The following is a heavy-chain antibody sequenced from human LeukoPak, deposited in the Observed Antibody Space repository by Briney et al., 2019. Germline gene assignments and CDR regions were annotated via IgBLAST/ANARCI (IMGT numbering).Heavy chain of an antibody. V-gene: IGHV1-2*02. CDR3: ARDGPGTDFWSGYWGPPYYFDY. J-gene: IGHJ4*02. Sequence: ASVTVSCKASGYTFTGYYMHWVRQAPGQGLEWMGWINPNSGGTNYAQKFQGRVTMTRDTSISTAYMELSRLRSDDTAVYYCARDGPGTDFWSGYWGPPYYFDYWGQGTLVTVSS. CDR2: INPNSGGT. CDR1: GYTFTGYY. D-gene: IGHD3-3*01.